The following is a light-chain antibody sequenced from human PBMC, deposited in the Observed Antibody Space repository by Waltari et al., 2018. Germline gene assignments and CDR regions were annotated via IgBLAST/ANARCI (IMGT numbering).Light chain of an antibody. CDR1: QSISSY. Sequence: IVLTQSPATLSLSPGERATLSCRASQSISSYLAWYQQKPGQAPMLLIWDGANRATGIPARFSGNGSKTDFTHTIASLEPEDSAVYYCQQSYNWPRTFGQGTKVEIK. CDR3: QQSYNWPRT. V-gene: IGKV3-11*01. J-gene: IGKJ1*01. CDR2: DGA.